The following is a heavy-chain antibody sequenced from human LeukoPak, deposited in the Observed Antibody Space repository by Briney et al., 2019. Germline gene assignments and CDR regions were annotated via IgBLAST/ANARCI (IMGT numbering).Heavy chain of an antibody. CDR2: IIPIFGTA. J-gene: IGHJ4*02. CDR3: ARGMAGSLGE. V-gene: IGHV1-69*05. D-gene: IGHD6-19*01. CDR1: GGTFSSYA. Sequence: GASVKVSCKASGGTFSSYAISWVRQAPGQGLEWMGGIIPIFGTANYAQKFQGRVTMTRNTSISTAYMELSSLRSEDTAVYYCARGMAGSLGEWGQGTLVTVSS.